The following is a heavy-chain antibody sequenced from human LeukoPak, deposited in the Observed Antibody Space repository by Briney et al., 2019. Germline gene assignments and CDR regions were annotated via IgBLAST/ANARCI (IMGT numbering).Heavy chain of an antibody. CDR2: IWYDGSNK. D-gene: IGHD2-15*01. Sequence: GSLRLSCAASGFTFSSYGMHWVRQAPGKGLEWVAVIWYDGSNKYYADSVKGRFTISRDNSKNTLYLQMNSLRAEDTAVYYCARGYCSGGSCYGYYFDYWGQGTLVTVSS. CDR3: ARGYCSGGSCYGYYFDY. J-gene: IGHJ4*02. V-gene: IGHV3-33*01. CDR1: GFTFSSYG.